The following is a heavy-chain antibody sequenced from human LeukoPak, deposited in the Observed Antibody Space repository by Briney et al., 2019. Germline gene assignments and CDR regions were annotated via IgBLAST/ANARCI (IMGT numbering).Heavy chain of an antibody. J-gene: IGHJ4*02. CDR3: ARGTALQDY. CDR1: GFTFSSYW. CDR2: INPDGRTT. Sequence: GGSLRLSCAASGFTFSSYWMHWVRQPPGKGLVWVSHINPDGRTTTYADSVKGRFTISRDNAQNTLYLQMNSLRAEDTAVYYCARGTALQDYWGQGTLVTVSS. D-gene: IGHD2/OR15-2a*01. V-gene: IGHV3-74*01.